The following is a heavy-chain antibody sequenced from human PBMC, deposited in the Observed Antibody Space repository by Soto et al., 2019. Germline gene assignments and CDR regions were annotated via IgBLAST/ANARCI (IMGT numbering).Heavy chain of an antibody. CDR3: ASEGVAPYYSYGMDV. CDR2: ISSYNGDT. V-gene: IGHV1-18*01. Sequence: QVQLVQSGAEVKKPGASVKVSCKASGYTFTRSGISWVRQAPGQGPEWMGWISSYNGDTNYAQTFQGRVTMTTDTSTSPAYMELRSLRSDDTAVYYCASEGVAPYYSYGMDVWGQGTPVTVSS. CDR1: GYTFTRSG. D-gene: IGHD5-12*01. J-gene: IGHJ6*02.